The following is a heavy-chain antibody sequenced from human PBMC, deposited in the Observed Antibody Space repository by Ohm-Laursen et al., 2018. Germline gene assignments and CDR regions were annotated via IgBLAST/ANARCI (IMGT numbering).Heavy chain of an antibody. V-gene: IGHV3-9*01. CDR3: AKDSGATDGYNDLDY. J-gene: IGHJ4*02. Sequence: SLRLSCAASGFTFDDYAMHWVRQAPGKDLEWVSGISWNSGSIGYADSVKGRFTISRDNAKNSLYLQMNSLRAEDTAVYYCAKDSGATDGYNDLDYWGQETLVTVSS. CDR2: ISWNSGSI. D-gene: IGHD5-24*01. CDR1: GFTFDDYA.